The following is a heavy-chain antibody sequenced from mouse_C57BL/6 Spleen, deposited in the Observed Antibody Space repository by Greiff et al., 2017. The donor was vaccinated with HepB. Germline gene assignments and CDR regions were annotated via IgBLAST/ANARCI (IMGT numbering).Heavy chain of an antibody. V-gene: IGHV5-9*01. Sequence: EVNLVESGGGLVKPGGSLKLSCAASGFTFSSYTMSWVRQTPEKRLEWVATISGGGGNTYYPDSVKGRFTISRDNAKNTLYLQMSSLRSEDTALYYCARRDGYYFDYWGQGTTLTVSS. J-gene: IGHJ2*01. CDR1: GFTFSSYT. CDR3: ARRDGYYFDY. D-gene: IGHD2-3*01. CDR2: ISGGGGNT.